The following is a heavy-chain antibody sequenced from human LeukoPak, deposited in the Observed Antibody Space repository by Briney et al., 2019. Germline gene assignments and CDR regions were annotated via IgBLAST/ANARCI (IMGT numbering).Heavy chain of an antibody. D-gene: IGHD2-2*01. CDR1: GFTFSSYA. CDR2: ISGSGGST. V-gene: IGHV3-23*01. Sequence: GRSLRLSCAASGFTFSSYAMTWVRQAQAKGLEWVSAISGSGGSTYYADSVKGRFTISRDNSKNTLYLQMNSLRAEDTAVYYCAKMDQLLDLFDYWGQGTLVTVSS. J-gene: IGHJ4*02. CDR3: AKMDQLLDLFDY.